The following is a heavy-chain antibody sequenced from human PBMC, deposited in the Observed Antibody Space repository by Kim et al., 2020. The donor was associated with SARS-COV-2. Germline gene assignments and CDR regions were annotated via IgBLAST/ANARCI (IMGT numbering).Heavy chain of an antibody. CDR2: TTGSGGST. Sequence: GGSLRLSCAASGLTFSNYAMSWVRQAPGKGLEWVSATTGSGGSTYYADSVKGRFTISRDNSKNTLSLQMNGLRVDDAAVYYCAIRIAVAGTLDHWGQGILVNVSS. CDR1: GLTFSNYA. CDR3: AIRIAVAGTLDH. J-gene: IGHJ4*02. V-gene: IGHV3-23*01. D-gene: IGHD6-19*01.